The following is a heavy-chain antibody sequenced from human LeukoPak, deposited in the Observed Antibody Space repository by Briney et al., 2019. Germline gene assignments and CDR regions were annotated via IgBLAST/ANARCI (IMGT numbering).Heavy chain of an antibody. V-gene: IGHV1-69*04. CDR1: GGTFSSYA. CDR3: ARDRGGPYCFDY. Sequence: SVKVSCKASGGTFSSYAISWVRQAPGQGLEWMGRIIPIFGIANYAQKFQGRVTITADKSTSTAYMELSSLRSEDTAVYYCARDRGGPYCFDYWGQGTLVTVSS. J-gene: IGHJ4*02. CDR2: IIPIFGIA.